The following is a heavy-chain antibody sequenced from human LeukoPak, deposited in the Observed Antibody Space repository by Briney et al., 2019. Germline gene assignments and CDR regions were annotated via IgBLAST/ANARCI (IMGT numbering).Heavy chain of an antibody. J-gene: IGHJ3*02. CDR3: ARQGYCTSTTNCSNAFDI. V-gene: IGHV4-34*01. CDR1: GGSFSGYY. CDR2: INHSGST. D-gene: IGHD2-2*01. Sequence: SETLSLTCAVYGGSFSGYYWSWIRQPPGKGLEWIGEINHSGSTNYNPSLKSRVTISVDTSKNQFSLKLSSVTAADTAVYYCARQGYCTSTTNCSNAFDIWGQGTMVTVSS.